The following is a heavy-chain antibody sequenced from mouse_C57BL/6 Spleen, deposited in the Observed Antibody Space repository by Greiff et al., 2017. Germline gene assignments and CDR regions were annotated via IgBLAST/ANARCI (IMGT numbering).Heavy chain of an antibody. Sequence: VQLKQSGAELVRPGASVKLSCTASGFNIKDAYMHWVKQRPEQGLEWIGWIDPENGDTEYASKFQGKATITADTSSNTAYLQLSSLTSEDTAVYYCTTGRNGNYGGHYYAMDYWGQGTSVTVSS. D-gene: IGHD2-1*01. J-gene: IGHJ4*01. V-gene: IGHV14-4*01. CDR2: IDPENGDT. CDR1: GFNIKDAY. CDR3: TTGRNGNYGGHYYAMDY.